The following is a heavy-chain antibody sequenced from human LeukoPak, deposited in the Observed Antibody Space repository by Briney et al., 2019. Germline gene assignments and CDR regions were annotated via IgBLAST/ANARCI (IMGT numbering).Heavy chain of an antibody. J-gene: IGHJ4*02. Sequence: SQTLSLTCAISGDSVTSGIWNWIRQSPSRGLEWLGRTYHWSKWFNDYAVSVESRMTINADTSRNQFSLQLNSVTPEDTAVYYCVRGVAVSGFDYWGQGTLVTVSS. CDR3: VRGVAVSGFDY. CDR1: GDSVTSGI. V-gene: IGHV6-1*01. CDR2: TYHWSKWFN. D-gene: IGHD5/OR15-5a*01.